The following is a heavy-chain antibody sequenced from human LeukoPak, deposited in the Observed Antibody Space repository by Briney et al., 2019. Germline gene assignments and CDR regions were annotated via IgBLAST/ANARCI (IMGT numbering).Heavy chain of an antibody. CDR1: GGTFSTYA. CDR3: ARWEYSSSSIDY. D-gene: IGHD6-6*01. Sequence: SVKVSCKASGGTFSTYAINWVRQAPGQGLEWMGGIIPIFATANYAQNFQGRVTITADKSTSTADMELSSLRSDDTAVYYCARWEYSSSSIDYWGQGTLVTVSS. J-gene: IGHJ4*02. CDR2: IIPIFATA. V-gene: IGHV1-69*06.